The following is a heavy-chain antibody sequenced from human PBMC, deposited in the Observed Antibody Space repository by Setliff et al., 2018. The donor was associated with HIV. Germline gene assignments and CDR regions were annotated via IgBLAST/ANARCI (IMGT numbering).Heavy chain of an antibody. CDR2: IHSRGST. D-gene: IGHD1-26*01. J-gene: IGHJ4*02. CDR1: GDSIISRRNF. V-gene: IGHV4-39*01. CDR3: ASGEDSGTYGEPYDS. Sequence: SETLSLTCTVSGDSIISRRNFWGWIRQPPGKGLEWIGNIHSRGSTYYNPSLKSRVFISVDLSINQFSLKLHSVTAADTAVYYWASGEDSGTYGEPYDSWGQGALVTVS.